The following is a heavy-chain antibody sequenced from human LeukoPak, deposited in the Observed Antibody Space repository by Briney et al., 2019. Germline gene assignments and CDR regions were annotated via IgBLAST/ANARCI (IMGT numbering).Heavy chain of an antibody. D-gene: IGHD5/OR15-5a*01. CDR3: ASDQVSGVFDY. V-gene: IGHV3-11*05. Sequence: GGSLTLSCAGSGFIFSGFYINWIRQSPGKGLEWLAYISPDGSYTTYGDSVKGRFVISRDNAKNSVSLQMNSLRVEDTAVYFCASDQVSGVFDYWGQGARVTVS. CDR1: GFIFSGFY. CDR2: ISPDGSYT. J-gene: IGHJ4*02.